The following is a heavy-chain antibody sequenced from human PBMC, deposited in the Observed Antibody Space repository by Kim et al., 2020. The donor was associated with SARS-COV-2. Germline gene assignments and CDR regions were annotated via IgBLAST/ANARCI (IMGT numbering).Heavy chain of an antibody. V-gene: IGHV1-3*01. CDR3: LGGFYFDY. J-gene: IGHJ4*02. CDR2: IDCGNGNT. D-gene: IGHD3-16*01. Sequence: ASVKVSCKTSGHIFTRDSIHWVRQAPGQGLEWMACIDCGNGNTIYSQKFQGRVTFTTDTSASTAYMELSFLRSEDSAVYYCLGGFYFDYWGQGTLVTVSS. CDR1: GHIFTRDS.